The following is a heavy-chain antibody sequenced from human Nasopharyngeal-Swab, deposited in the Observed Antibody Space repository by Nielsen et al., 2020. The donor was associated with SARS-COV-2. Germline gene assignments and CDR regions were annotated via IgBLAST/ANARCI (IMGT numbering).Heavy chain of an antibody. CDR3: ARDQTYSSGWYGPYYFDY. V-gene: IGHV3-21*05. D-gene: IGHD6-19*01. Sequence: GESLKISCAASGFTFTSYSMNWVRQAPGKGLEWVSYISSSSSSIYYADSVKGRFTISRDNAKNSLYLQMNSLRAEDTAVYYCARDQTYSSGWYGPYYFDYWGQGTLVTVSS. J-gene: IGHJ4*02. CDR1: GFTFTSYS. CDR2: ISSSSSSI.